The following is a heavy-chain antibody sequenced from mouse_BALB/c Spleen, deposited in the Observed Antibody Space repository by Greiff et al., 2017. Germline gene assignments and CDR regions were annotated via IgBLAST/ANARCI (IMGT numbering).Heavy chain of an antibody. Sequence: EVQVVESGGGLVQPGGSRKLSCAASGFTFSSFGMHWVRQAPEKGLEWVAYISSGSSTIYYADTVKGRFTISRDNPKNTLFLQMTSLRSEDTAMYYCARDLDYYGSSPFAYWGQGTLVTVSA. CDR1: GFTFSSFG. J-gene: IGHJ3*01. V-gene: IGHV5-17*02. CDR3: ARDLDYYGSSPFAY. D-gene: IGHD1-1*01. CDR2: ISSGSSTI.